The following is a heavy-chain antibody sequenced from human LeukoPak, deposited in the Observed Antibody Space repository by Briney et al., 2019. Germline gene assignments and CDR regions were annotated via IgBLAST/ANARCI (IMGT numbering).Heavy chain of an antibody. CDR3: AREGLGDHLRSFDI. Sequence: SETLSLTCTVSGGSISSSSYYWGWIRQPPGKGLEWIGEINHSGSTNYNPSLKSRVTISVDTSKNQFSLKLSSVTAADTAVYYCAREGLGDHLRSFDIWGQGTMVTVSS. CDR1: GGSISSSSYY. D-gene: IGHD3-10*01. J-gene: IGHJ3*02. V-gene: IGHV4-39*07. CDR2: INHSGST.